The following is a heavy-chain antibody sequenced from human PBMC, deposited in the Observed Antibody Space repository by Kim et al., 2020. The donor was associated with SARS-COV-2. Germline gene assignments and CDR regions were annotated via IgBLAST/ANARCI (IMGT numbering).Heavy chain of an antibody. CDR3: ERDIGSYTSGWIYYYYGMDV. J-gene: IGHJ6*02. D-gene: IGHD6-19*01. CDR2: ISYDGSNK. Sequence: GGSLRLSCAASGFTFSSYAMHWVRQAPGKGLEWVAVISYDGSNKHYVDSVKGRFTISRGNSKNTLYLQMNSLRAEDTAVYYCERDIGSYTSGWIYYYYGMDVWGQGTTVTVSS. CDR1: GFTFSSYA. V-gene: IGHV3-30*04.